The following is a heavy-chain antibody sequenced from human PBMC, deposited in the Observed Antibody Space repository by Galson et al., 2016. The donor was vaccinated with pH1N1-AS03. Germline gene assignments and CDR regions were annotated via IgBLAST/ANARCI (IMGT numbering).Heavy chain of an antibody. Sequence: SLRLSCAASGFTFSTYWMSWVRQAPGKGLEWVACIKGDGTRIYYVDSVKGRFTISRDNAKNSLFLEMNSLEVEDTAVYYCANYYGGSGDSFDDWGQGTLVSVSS. CDR2: IKGDGTRI. V-gene: IGHV3-7*01. J-gene: IGHJ4*02. CDR1: GFTFSTYW. D-gene: IGHD4-23*01. CDR3: ANYYGGSGDSFDD.